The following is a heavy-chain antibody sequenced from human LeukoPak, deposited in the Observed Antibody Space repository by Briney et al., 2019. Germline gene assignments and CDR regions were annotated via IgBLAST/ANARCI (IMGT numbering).Heavy chain of an antibody. V-gene: IGHV1-18*01. Sequence: ASVKVSCKASDYTFTNYGISWVRQAPGQGLEWMGWISAYNGNTNYAQKLQGRVTMTTDTSTSTAYMELRSLRSDDTAVYYCARIAASTLIDYWGQGTLVTVSS. CDR1: DYTFTNYG. J-gene: IGHJ4*02. D-gene: IGHD6-13*01. CDR3: ARIAASTLIDY. CDR2: ISAYNGNT.